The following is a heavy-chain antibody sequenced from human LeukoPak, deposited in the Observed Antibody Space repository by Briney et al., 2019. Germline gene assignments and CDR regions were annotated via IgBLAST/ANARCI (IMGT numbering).Heavy chain of an antibody. CDR3: ARPRYGSGSLDS. CDR2: INHSGST. V-gene: IGHV4-34*01. CDR1: GGAFSGYY. Sequence: PSETLSLTCAVYGGAFSGYYWSWIRQPPGKGLEWIGEINHSGSTNYNPSLKSRVTISVDTSKNQFSLKLSSVTAADTAVYCARPRYGSGSLDSWGQGTLVTVSS. D-gene: IGHD3-10*01. J-gene: IGHJ4*02.